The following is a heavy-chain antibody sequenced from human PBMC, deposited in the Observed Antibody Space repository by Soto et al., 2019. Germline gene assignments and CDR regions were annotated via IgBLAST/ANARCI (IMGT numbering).Heavy chain of an antibody. V-gene: IGHV4-34*01. CDR3: ARVDVRGVTAINWFDP. CDR2: INHSGST. CDR1: GGSFSGYY. Sequence: SETLSLTCAVYGGSFSGYYWSWIRQPPGKGLEWIGEINHSGSTNYNPSLKSRVTISVDTSKNQFSLKLSSVTAADTAVYYCARVDVRGVTAINWFDPWGQGTLVTVSS. D-gene: IGHD3-10*02. J-gene: IGHJ5*02.